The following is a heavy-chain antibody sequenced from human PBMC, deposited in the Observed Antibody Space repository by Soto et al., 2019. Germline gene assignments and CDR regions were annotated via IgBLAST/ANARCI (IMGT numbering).Heavy chain of an antibody. CDR1: GFTFSSYA. CDR2: ISGSGGST. J-gene: IGHJ6*02. V-gene: IGHV3-23*01. D-gene: IGHD1-26*01. CDR3: AKERWEGYGMDV. Sequence: EVQLLESGGGLVQPGGSLRLSCAASGFTFSSYAMSWVRQAPGKGLEWVSTISGSGGSTYYADSVKGRFTISRDNSKNALDLQMNSLSAEDTAVYYCAKERWEGYGMDVGGQGTTVTVSS.